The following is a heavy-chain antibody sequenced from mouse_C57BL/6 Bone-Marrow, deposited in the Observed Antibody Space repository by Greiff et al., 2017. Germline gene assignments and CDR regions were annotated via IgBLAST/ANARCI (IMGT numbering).Heavy chain of an antibody. CDR2: ISSGSSTI. Sequence: EVQLVESGGGLVKPGGSLKLSCAASGFTFSDYGMHWVRQAPEKGLEWVAYISSGSSTIYYADTVKGRFTISSDNAKNTLFLQMTSLRSEDTAMYYCARQDYAWFAYWGQGTLVTVSA. CDR1: GFTFSDYG. CDR3: ARQDYAWFAY. J-gene: IGHJ3*01. D-gene: IGHD2-4*01. V-gene: IGHV5-17*01.